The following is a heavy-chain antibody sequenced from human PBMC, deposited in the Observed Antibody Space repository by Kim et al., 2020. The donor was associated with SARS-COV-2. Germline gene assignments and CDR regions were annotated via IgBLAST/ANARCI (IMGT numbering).Heavy chain of an antibody. CDR3: ARRHSSGWYDY. V-gene: IGHV3-64*01. Sequence: GGSLRLSCAASGFTFNNYAMHWVRQAPGKGLEYVSAISNNGGSTNYANSVKGRFTISRDNSKNTVDLQMGSLRDEDMAVYYCARRHSSGWYDYWGQGTLV. CDR2: ISNNGGST. CDR1: GFTFNNYA. J-gene: IGHJ4*02. D-gene: IGHD6-19*01.